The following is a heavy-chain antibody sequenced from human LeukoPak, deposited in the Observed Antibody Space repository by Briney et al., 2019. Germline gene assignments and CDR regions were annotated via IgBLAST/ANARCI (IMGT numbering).Heavy chain of an antibody. J-gene: IGHJ6*02. CDR1: GFTFSSYA. CDR2: ISGSGGST. CDR3: AKDRYCSSTSCRFYYYFFGVLDYGMDV. D-gene: IGHD2-2*01. Sequence: GGSLRLSCVASGFTFSSYAMSWVRQAPGKGLEWVSAISGSGGSTYYADSVKGRFTISRDNSKNTLYLQMNSLRAEDTAVYYCAKDRYCSSTSCRFYYYFFGVLDYGMDVWGQGTTVTVSS. V-gene: IGHV3-23*01.